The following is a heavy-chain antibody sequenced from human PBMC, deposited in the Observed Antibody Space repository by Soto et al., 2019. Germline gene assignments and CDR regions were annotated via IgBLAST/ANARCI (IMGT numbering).Heavy chain of an antibody. CDR2: ISGSSSYT. CDR3: ARDYGGNDY. V-gene: IGHV3-11*06. Sequence: GGSLRLSCAASGFTFSDHYMSWIRQAPGKRLEWVSYISGSSSYTNYADSVRGRFTISRDNAKNSLYLQMNSLRAEDTAVYYSARDYGGNDYWGQGTLVTVS. CDR1: GFTFSDHY. J-gene: IGHJ4*02. D-gene: IGHD2-15*01.